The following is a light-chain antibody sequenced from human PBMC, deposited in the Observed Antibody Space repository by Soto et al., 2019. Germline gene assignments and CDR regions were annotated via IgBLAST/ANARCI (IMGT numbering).Light chain of an antibody. CDR1: SSDVGGYNY. CDR3: SSYTISSTLV. Sequence: QPASVSGSPGQSITISCTGTSSDVGGYNYVSWYQQHPGKAPKLMIYDVSNRPSGVSNRFSGSKSGHTASLTICGLQAEDEADYYSSSYTISSTLVFGGGTKLTVL. J-gene: IGLJ2*01. CDR2: DVS. V-gene: IGLV2-14*01.